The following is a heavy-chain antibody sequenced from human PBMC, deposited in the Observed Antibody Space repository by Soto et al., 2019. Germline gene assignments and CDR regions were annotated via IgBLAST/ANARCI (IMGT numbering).Heavy chain of an antibody. Sequence: QITLKESGPTLVKPTQTLTLTCTFSGFSLSTSGVGVGWIRQPPGKALEWLALIYWDDDKRYSPSLKSRLTITKDTSKHQVVLTMTNMDPVDTATYYCAHRSGIRYFDWLLSAFDIWGQGTMVTVSS. V-gene: IGHV2-5*02. J-gene: IGHJ3*02. CDR2: IYWDDDK. CDR3: AHRSGIRYFDWLLSAFDI. D-gene: IGHD3-9*01. CDR1: GFSLSTSGVG.